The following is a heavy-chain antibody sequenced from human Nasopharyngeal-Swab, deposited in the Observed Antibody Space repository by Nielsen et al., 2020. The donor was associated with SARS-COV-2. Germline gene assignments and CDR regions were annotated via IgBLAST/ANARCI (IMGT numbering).Heavy chain of an antibody. CDR1: GFTFSKFY. D-gene: IGHD6-13*01. Sequence: GESLKISCAASGFTFSKFYMRRVRQAAGKGLEWVANIKQDGSGSYYVDSVKGRFTISRDDANNSLYLQMNSLRAGDTGVYYCARGGSSFPFDYWGPGTLVTVAS. CDR2: IKQDGSGS. J-gene: IGHJ4*02. V-gene: IGHV3-7*01. CDR3: ARGGSSFPFDY.